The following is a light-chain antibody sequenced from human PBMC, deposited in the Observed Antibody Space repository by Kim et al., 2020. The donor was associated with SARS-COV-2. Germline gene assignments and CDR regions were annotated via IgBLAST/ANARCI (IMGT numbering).Light chain of an antibody. CDR2: LGP. Sequence: PGGPASNSSESHSGPLPSKGIKYVDWDLPKPGPSPQLLYYLGPGRASGVPDRCSGSGSGTDFTLKISRVEAEDVGVYYCMQALQTFGQGTRLEIK. CDR1: SGPLPSKGIKY. J-gene: IGKJ5*01. V-gene: IGKV2-28*01. CDR3: MQALQT.